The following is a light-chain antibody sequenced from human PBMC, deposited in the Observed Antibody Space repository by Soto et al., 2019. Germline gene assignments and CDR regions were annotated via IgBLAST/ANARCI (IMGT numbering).Light chain of an antibody. J-gene: IGLJ1*01. V-gene: IGLV1-44*01. CDR1: SSNIGSNT. CDR2: NNN. Sequence: QSVLTQPPSASGTPGQRVTISCSGSSSNIGSNTVNWYQQLPGTAPKLLIYNNNQRPSGVPDRFSGSKSGTSASLAISGLQSEDXADYYCAAWDDSLNGLVFGTGTKLTV. CDR3: AAWDDSLNGLV.